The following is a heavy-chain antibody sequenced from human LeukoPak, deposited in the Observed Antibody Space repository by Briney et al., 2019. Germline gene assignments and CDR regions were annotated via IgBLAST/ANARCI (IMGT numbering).Heavy chain of an antibody. J-gene: IGHJ3*02. CDR1: GGSISSYY. V-gene: IGHV4-4*07. CDR3: ARDAPANAFDI. Sequence: SETLSLTCTASGGSISSYYWSWIRQSAGKGLEWIGRIYTSGSTNYNPSLKSRVTMSVGTSKNQFSLKLSSVTAADTAVYYCARDAPANAFDIWGQGTMVTVSS. CDR2: IYTSGST.